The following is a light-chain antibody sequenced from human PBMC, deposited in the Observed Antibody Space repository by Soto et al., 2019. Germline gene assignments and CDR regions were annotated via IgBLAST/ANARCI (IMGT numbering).Light chain of an antibody. J-gene: IGKJ1*01. V-gene: IGKV3-11*01. CDR3: QQRSHWPPT. Sequence: NVLTHSPAALSLAPCETATLSFSASQTVSRSLAWYQQRPGQAPRLLIYDAYNRATGIPARFSGGGSGSDFTLSINNLEPEDFAVYYCQQRSHWPPTFGPGTKVDIK. CDR1: QTVSRS. CDR2: DAY.